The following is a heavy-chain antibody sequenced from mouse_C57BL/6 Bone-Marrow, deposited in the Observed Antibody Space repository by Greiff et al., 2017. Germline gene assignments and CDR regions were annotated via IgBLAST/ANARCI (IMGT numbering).Heavy chain of an antibody. CDR2: IYHGSGST. J-gene: IGHJ2*01. V-gene: IGHV1-55*01. CDR3: ARFPITTVVATED. D-gene: IGHD1-1*01. Sequence: QVQLQQPGAELVKPGASVKMSCKASGYTFTSYWITWVKQRHGQGLEWIRVIYHGSGSTKYNEKFQSKATLTVDTTSSKAYMQLSTLTTEDSAVYYSARFPITTVVATEDWGKGTTLTVSS. CDR1: GYTFTSYW.